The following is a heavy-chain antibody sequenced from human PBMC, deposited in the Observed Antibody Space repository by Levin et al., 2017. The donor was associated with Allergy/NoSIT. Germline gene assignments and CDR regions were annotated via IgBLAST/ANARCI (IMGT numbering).Heavy chain of an antibody. J-gene: IGHJ5*02. V-gene: IGHV3-7*01. CDR2: IKQDGSEK. CDR1: GFTFSSYW. CDR3: ARDLGGITIFGVVIENGVWFDP. D-gene: IGHD3-3*01. Sequence: GGSLRLSCAASGFTFSSYWMSWVRQAPGRGLEWVANIKQDGSEKYYVDSVKGRFTISRDNAKNSLYLQMNSLRAEDTAVYYCARDLGGITIFGVVIENGVWFDPWGQGTLVTVSS.